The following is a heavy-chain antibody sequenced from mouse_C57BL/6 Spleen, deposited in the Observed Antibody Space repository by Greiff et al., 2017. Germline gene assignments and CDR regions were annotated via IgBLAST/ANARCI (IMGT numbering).Heavy chain of an antibody. Sequence: QVHVKQPGAELVKPGASVKLSCKASGYTFTSYWMHWVKQRPGRGLEWIGRIDPNSGGTKYNEKFKSKATLTVDKPSSTAYMQLSSLTSEDSAVYYCARGNYYGSSYFPWFAYWGQGTLVTVSA. J-gene: IGHJ3*01. D-gene: IGHD1-1*01. V-gene: IGHV1-72*01. CDR2: IDPNSGGT. CDR3: ARGNYYGSSYFPWFAY. CDR1: GYTFTSYW.